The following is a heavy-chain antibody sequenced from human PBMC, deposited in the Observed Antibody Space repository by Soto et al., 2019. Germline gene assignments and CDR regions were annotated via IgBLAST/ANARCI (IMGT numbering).Heavy chain of an antibody. CDR1: GGTFSSYA. CDR2: IIPIFGTA. V-gene: IGHV1-69*05. CDR3: ARVGYCSSTSCYEYGAFDI. Sequence: SVKVSCKASGGTFSSYAISWVRQAPGQGLEWMGGIIPIFGTANYAQKFQGRVTITTDKSTSTAYMELSSLRSDDTAVYYCARVGYCSSTSCYEYGAFDIWGQGTMVTVSS. J-gene: IGHJ3*02. D-gene: IGHD2-2*01.